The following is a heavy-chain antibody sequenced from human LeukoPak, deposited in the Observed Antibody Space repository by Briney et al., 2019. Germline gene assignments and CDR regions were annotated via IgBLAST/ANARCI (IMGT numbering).Heavy chain of an antibody. V-gene: IGHV3-23*01. CDR2: IGGNGGNI. J-gene: IGHJ4*02. CDR1: GFPFTSHA. CDR3: AKYRGFGDSYDS. Sequence: GGSLRLSCAASGFPFTSHAMSWVRQAPGKGLEWVSSIGGNGGNIYYADPVKGRFTISRDNSKNTLYLQMNSLRVEDTAVYYCAKYRGFGDSYDSWGQGTLATVSS. D-gene: IGHD3-10*01.